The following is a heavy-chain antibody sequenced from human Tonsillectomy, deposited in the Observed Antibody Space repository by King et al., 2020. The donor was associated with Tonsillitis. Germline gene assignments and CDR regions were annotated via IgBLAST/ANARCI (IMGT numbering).Heavy chain of an antibody. V-gene: IGHV4-61*02. D-gene: IGHD1-26*01. CDR1: DNSISSSSHY. Sequence: QMQLQESGPGLVKPSQTLSLICTVSDNSISSSSHYWSWIRQPAGKELGWIGRIYTSGSSNYNPSLNSRVTMSVDTPKNQRSLIVSSVTAADTAGYYCAREISGSPTYGSAFDIWGQGTMVTVS. J-gene: IGHJ3*02. CDR3: AREISGSPTYGSAFDI. CDR2: IYTSGSS.